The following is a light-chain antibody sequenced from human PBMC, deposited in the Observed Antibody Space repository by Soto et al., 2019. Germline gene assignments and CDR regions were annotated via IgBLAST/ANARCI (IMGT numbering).Light chain of an antibody. CDR2: VAS. CDR3: QQRSNWPLT. CDR1: QTVSSY. Sequence: EIVLTQSPATVSLSPGERATLSCRASQTVSSYLAWIQQKPGQAPRLLIYVASNRATGIPDRFSGSGSGTDFTLTISSLEPEDFEVYYCQQRSNWPLTFGGGTKVEIK. J-gene: IGKJ4*01. V-gene: IGKV3-11*01.